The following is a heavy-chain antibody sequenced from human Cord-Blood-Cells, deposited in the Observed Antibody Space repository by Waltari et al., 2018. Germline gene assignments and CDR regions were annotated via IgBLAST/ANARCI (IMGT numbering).Heavy chain of an antibody. Sequence: EVQLVESGGGLVQPGRSLSLSCAASGFPLDDYAVNWVRKAPGKGLEGVSGIRWKSGSIGYADSGKGRFTISRDNAKNSLYLQMNSLRAEDMALYYCAKFAYYDFWSGYYKDYWGQGTLVTVSS. D-gene: IGHD3-3*01. J-gene: IGHJ4*02. V-gene: IGHV3-9*03. CDR2: IRWKSGSI. CDR1: GFPLDDYA. CDR3: AKFAYYDFWSGYYKDY.